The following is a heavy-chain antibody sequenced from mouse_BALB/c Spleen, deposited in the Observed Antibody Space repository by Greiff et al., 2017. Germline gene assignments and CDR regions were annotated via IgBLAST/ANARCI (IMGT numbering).Heavy chain of an antibody. CDR2: IDPENGDT. CDR1: GFYIKDYY. Sequence: EVQLQQSGAELVRSGASVKLSCTASGFYIKDYYMHWVKQRPEQGLERIGWIDPENGDTEYAPKFQGQATLTAATSSNTAYLQLSSLTSEDTAVSYCSGGLLRTHAMDYWGQGTSVTVSS. J-gene: IGHJ4*01. CDR3: SGGLLRTHAMDY. D-gene: IGHD2-3*01. V-gene: IGHV14-4*02.